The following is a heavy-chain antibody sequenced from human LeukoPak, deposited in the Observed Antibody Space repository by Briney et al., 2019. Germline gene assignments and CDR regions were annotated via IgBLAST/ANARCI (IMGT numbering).Heavy chain of an antibody. J-gene: IGHJ6*03. V-gene: IGHV3-30*18. CDR3: AKASGYYYYYMDV. CDR2: ISYDGSNK. CDR1: GFTFSSYG. Sequence: PGGSLRLSCAASGFTFSSYGMHWVRQAPGKGLEWVAVISYDGSNKYYADSVKGRFTISRDNSKNTLYLQMNSLRAEDTAVYYCAKASGYYYYYMDVWGKGTTVTVSS.